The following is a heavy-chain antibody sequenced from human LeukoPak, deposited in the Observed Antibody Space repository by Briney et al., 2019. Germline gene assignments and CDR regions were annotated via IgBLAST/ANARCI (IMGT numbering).Heavy chain of an antibody. J-gene: IGHJ4*02. CDR1: GFTFRSYA. V-gene: IGHV3-23*01. CDR2: ISGSGDNT. D-gene: IGHD2-15*01. Sequence: GGSLRLSCAASGFTFRSYAMSWVRQAPGKGLEWVSAISGSGDNTYYPDSVKGRFTISRDNSKNKLYLQMNSLRAEDTAVYYCAKDLAGRRSNEGYCSGGSCYPPDYWGQGTLVTVSS. CDR3: AKDLAGRRSNEGYCSGGSCYPPDY.